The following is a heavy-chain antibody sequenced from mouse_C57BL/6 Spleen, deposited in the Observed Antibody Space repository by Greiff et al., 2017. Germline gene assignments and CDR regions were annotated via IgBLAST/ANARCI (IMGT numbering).Heavy chain of an antibody. D-gene: IGHD1-1*01. CDR2: ISSGSSTI. CDR1: GFTFSDYG. V-gene: IGHV5-17*01. CDR3: SKKSPTVGMDD. J-gene: IGHJ4*01. Sequence: EVPVVESGGGLVKPGGSLRLSCAASGFTFSDYGMHWVRQAPEKGLEWVAYISSGSSTIYYADTVKGRFTISRDNAKNTLFLQMTSLRSEDTAMYYCSKKSPTVGMDDWGQGTSVTVSS.